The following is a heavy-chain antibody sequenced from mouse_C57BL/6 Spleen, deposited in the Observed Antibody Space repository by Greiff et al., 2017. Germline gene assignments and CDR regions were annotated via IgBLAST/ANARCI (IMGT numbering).Heavy chain of an antibody. CDR1: GYTFTSYW. D-gene: IGHD1-1*01. J-gene: IGHJ3*01. CDR3: ARRYSGSVFAY. Sequence: QVQLQQPGAELVRPGSSVKLSCKASGYTFTSYWMDWVKQRPGQGLEWIGNIYPSDSETNYNQKFKDKATLTVDKSSSTAYMRLSSLTSQYSAVYYGARRYSGSVFAYWGQGTLVTVSA. V-gene: IGHV1-61*01. CDR2: IYPSDSET.